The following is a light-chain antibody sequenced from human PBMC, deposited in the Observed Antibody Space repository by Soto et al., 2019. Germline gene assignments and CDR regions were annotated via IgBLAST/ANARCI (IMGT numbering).Light chain of an antibody. Sequence: IQLTQSPSSLSASVGDRVTITCRASQGISSYLAWYQQKPGKAPKLLIYAASTLQSGVPSSFSGSGSGTDFPLTISSLQPEDFATYYCQQFNSYPRTFGPGTKVDIK. CDR3: QQFNSYPRT. CDR1: QGISSY. V-gene: IGKV1-9*01. J-gene: IGKJ3*01. CDR2: AAS.